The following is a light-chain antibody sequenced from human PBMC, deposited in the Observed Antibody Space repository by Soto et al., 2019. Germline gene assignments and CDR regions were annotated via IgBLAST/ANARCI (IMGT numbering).Light chain of an antibody. CDR2: GAS. CDR3: HLENNWAVT. J-gene: IGKJ4*01. V-gene: IGKV3-15*01. Sequence: EIVMTQSPATLSVSPGERATLSCRASQSVSSNLAWYQQKPGQAPRLLMYGASTRAAGLPARFSGSGSGTEVTVSFCCLESEDFCIYYWHLENNWAVTFCGGTKV. CDR1: QSVSSN.